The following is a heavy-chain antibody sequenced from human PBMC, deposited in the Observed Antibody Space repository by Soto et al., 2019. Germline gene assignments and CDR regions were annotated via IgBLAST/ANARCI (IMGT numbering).Heavy chain of an antibody. J-gene: IGHJ5*02. Sequence: QVQLVQSGAEVKKPGSSVKVSCKASGGTFSSYAITWVRQAPGQGLEWMGGIIPIFGTANYAQKFQGRVTITADEPTSTAYLELSSLRSEDTAVYYCAGDRGPSRGYYPYWFDPWGQGTLVTVSS. CDR2: IIPIFGTA. V-gene: IGHV1-69*12. CDR3: AGDRGPSRGYYPYWFDP. D-gene: IGHD3-22*01. CDR1: GGTFSSYA.